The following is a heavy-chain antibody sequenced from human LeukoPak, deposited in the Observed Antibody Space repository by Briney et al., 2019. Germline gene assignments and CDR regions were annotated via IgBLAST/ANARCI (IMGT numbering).Heavy chain of an antibody. D-gene: IGHD2-2*01. CDR2: VIGSNGNT. V-gene: IGHV1-18*01. CDR3: ARSDCSTTSCFYPNY. CDR1: GYSFNTYG. J-gene: IGHJ4*02. Sequence: ASVKVSCKASGYSFNTYGISWVRQARGQGLEWMGWVIGSNGNTNYAQTLQGRVTMTTDTSTSTAYMELRSLRSDDTAVYYCARSDCSTTSCFYPNYWGQGTLVTVSS.